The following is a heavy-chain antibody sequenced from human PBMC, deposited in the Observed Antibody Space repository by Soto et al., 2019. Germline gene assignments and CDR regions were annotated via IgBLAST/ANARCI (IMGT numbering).Heavy chain of an antibody. CDR1: GYTLTELS. J-gene: IGHJ6*02. CDR3: ATATVDIVVVPAENYGMDV. D-gene: IGHD2-2*03. CDR2: FDPEDGET. Sequence: ASVKVSCKVSGYTLTELSMHWVRQAPGKGLEWMGGFDPEDGETIYAQKFQGRVTMTEDTSTDTAYMELSSLRSEDTAVYYCATATVDIVVVPAENYGMDVWGQGTTVTVSS. V-gene: IGHV1-24*01.